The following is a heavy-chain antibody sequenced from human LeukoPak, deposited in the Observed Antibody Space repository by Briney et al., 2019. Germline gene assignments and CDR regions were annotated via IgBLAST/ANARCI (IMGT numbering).Heavy chain of an antibody. J-gene: IGHJ4*02. V-gene: IGHV4-34*01. CDR1: GGSFSGYY. CDR2: ISHSGST. D-gene: IGHD3-22*01. Sequence: SETLSLTCAVYGGSFSGYYWSWIRQPPGKGLEWIGEISHSGSTNYNPSLKSRVIISIDTSKNQFSLKLSSVTAADTAVYYCARGDYYDSSGYYYRHFDYWGQGTLVTVSS. CDR3: ARGDYYDSSGYYYRHFDY.